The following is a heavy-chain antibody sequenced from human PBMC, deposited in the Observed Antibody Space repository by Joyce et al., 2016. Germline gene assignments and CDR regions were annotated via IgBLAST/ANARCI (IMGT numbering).Heavy chain of an antibody. CDR2: INTDGSST. CDR1: GFSFSGYW. V-gene: IGHV3-74*01. D-gene: IGHD6-6*01. J-gene: IGHJ5*02. CDR3: VRGISARPGGPDWFDP. Sequence: EVQLVESGGGLVQPGGSLRLSCAASGFSFSGYWLHLVRQAPGKGLVWVSRINTDGSSTRFADSVKGRFTISRDNAKNTLYLQMNSLRAEDTAVYYCVRGISARPGGPDWFDPWGQGTLVTVSS.